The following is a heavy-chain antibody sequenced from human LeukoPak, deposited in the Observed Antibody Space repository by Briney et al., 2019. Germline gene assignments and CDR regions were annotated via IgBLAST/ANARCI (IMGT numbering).Heavy chain of an antibody. Sequence: QPGGSLRLSCAASGLTFSSYAMSWVRQAPGKGLGWVSAISGSGGSTYYADSVKGRFAISRDNSKNTLYLKMNSLRAEDTAVYYCAKDGPPYSSGFGYFQHWGQGTLVTVSS. J-gene: IGHJ1*01. CDR1: GLTFSSYA. CDR3: AKDGPPYSSGFGYFQH. CDR2: ISGSGGST. D-gene: IGHD6-19*01. V-gene: IGHV3-23*01.